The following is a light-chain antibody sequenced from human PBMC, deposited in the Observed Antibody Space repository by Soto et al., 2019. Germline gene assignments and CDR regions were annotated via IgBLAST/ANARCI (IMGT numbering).Light chain of an antibody. CDR2: KAS. J-gene: IGKJ1*01. Sequence: DIQMTQSPSTLSGSVGDRVTITCRASQTISSWLAWYQQKPGKAPKLLIYKASTLKSGVPSRFSGSGSGTEFTLTMSSVQPDDFATYYCQHYNSYSEAFGQGTKLELK. CDR1: QTISSW. CDR3: QHYNSYSEA. V-gene: IGKV1-5*03.